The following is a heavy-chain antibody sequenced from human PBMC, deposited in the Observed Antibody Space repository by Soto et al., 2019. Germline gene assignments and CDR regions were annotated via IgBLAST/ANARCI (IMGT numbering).Heavy chain of an antibody. J-gene: IGHJ4*02. V-gene: IGHV1-2*02. CDR3: AILAYFDRLLIN. CDR2: INTKSGFT. Sequence: ASVKVSCKASGYTFNAFYIHWVRQAPGQGLEYVGWINTKSGFTRYAQNFQGRVTVTMDMSISTAYMEVSRLRSDDTAVYYCAILAYFDRLLINWGQGTLVTVSS. CDR1: GYTFNAFY. D-gene: IGHD3-9*01.